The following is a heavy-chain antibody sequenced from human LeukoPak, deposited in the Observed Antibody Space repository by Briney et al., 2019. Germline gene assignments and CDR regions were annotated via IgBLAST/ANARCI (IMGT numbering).Heavy chain of an antibody. CDR1: GFTFDDYA. D-gene: IGHD3-9*01. CDR2: ISRNSGSI. Sequence: GRSLRLSCAASGFTFDDYAMHWVRQAPGKGLEWVSGISRNSGSIGYADSVKGRFTISRDNAKNSLYLQMNSLRAEDTALYYCAKGRRYFDWLDLFDYWGQGTLVTVSS. CDR3: AKGRRYFDWLDLFDY. J-gene: IGHJ4*02. V-gene: IGHV3-9*01.